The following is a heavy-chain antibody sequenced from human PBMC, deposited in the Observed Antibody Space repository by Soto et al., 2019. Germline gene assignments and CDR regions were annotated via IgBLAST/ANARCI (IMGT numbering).Heavy chain of an antibody. CDR2: ISNIGFP. CDR1: GGSISSINNHFSNHY. J-gene: IGHJ6*02. V-gene: IGHV4-61*05. CDR3: TTQGFGGLHGLVDV. Sequence: QVQLQESGPGLVKPSETLSLTCTVSGGSISSINNHFSNHYCSWIRLSPGKGLEWIGYISNIGFPRRHGSGXXXVXXSVEKSRNRVSLELTAVTAAVTAVSSCTTQGFGGLHGLVDVWGQGTTVTVSS. D-gene: IGHD3-10*01.